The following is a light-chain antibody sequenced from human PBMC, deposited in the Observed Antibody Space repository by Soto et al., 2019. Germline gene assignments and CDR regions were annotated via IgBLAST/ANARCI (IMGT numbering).Light chain of an antibody. CDR2: GAS. CDR3: QEFVSSSWT. Sequence: ESVLTQSPGTLSLSPGEKATLSCRASQSVSRSYLAWYQQKPGQAPRLLLYGASSRATGIPDRFSGSGSGTDFTLTVSRLEPEDFAVYYCQEFVSSSWTFGQGTKVEIK. J-gene: IGKJ1*01. V-gene: IGKV3-20*01. CDR1: QSVSRSY.